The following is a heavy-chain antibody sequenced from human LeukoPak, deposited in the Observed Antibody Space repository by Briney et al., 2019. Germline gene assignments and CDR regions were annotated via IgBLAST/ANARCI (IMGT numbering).Heavy chain of an antibody. CDR3: ARDFRPDYGGNSGEP. Sequence: PGGSLRLSCAASGFTFSDYYMSWIRQAPGKGVEWVSYISSSGSTIYYADSVKGRFTISRDNAKNSLYLQMNSLRAEDTAVYYCARDFRPDYGGNSGEPWGQGTLVTVSS. V-gene: IGHV3-11*01. J-gene: IGHJ5*02. CDR2: ISSSGSTI. D-gene: IGHD4-23*01. CDR1: GFTFSDYY.